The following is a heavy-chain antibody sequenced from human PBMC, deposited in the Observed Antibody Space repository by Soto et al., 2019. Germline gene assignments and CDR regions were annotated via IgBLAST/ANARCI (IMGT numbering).Heavy chain of an antibody. D-gene: IGHD5-12*01. CDR1: GFTLSSYW. Sequence: EVQLVESGGGLVQPGGSLRLSCVASGFTLSSYWMYWVRQVPGKGLLWVSRISTDGSKTEYADSVKGRFIISRDNAKSAMYLQMDSLRVEDMGVYYCARGPGHGGSYFEHWGQGTLVTVSS. V-gene: IGHV3-74*03. J-gene: IGHJ1*01. CDR2: ISTDGSKT. CDR3: ARGPGHGGSYFEH.